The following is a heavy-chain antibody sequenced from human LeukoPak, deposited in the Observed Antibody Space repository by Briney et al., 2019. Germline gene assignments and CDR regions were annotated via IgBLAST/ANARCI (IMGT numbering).Heavy chain of an antibody. Sequence: SETLSLTCTVSGGFISSYYWSWVRQPPGKGLEWIGYIYYSGSTNYNPSLKSRVTISVDTSKNQFSLKLTSVTAADTAVYYCASLDTTVTLFDYWGQGTLVTVSS. CDR3: ASLDTTVTLFDY. V-gene: IGHV4-59*08. D-gene: IGHD4-17*01. CDR1: GGFISSYY. J-gene: IGHJ4*02. CDR2: IYYSGST.